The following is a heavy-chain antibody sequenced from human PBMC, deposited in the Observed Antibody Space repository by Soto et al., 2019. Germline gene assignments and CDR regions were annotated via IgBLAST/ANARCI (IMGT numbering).Heavy chain of an antibody. CDR3: ARDRGSSGMFELDV. CDR1: QFPFDVYS. D-gene: IGHD6-19*01. J-gene: IGHJ3*01. Sequence: GGSLRLSCVASQFPFDVYSMRWVRQAPGKGLEXVSXXRXXTXAXXXAXXGKGRFTISRDNRKNSLFLQMNSLRDDETGVYFCARDRGSSGMFELDVWGPGTLVNVSS. CDR2: XRXXTXAX. V-gene: IGHV3-48*02.